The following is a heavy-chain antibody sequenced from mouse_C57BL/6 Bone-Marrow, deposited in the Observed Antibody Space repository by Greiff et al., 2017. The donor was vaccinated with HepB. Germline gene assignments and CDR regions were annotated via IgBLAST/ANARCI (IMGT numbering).Heavy chain of an antibody. V-gene: IGHV1-5*01. J-gene: IGHJ1*03. CDR1: GYTFTSYW. Sequence: VQLQQPGAELVKPGASVKMSCKASGYTFTSYWMHWVKQRPGQGLEWIGAIYPGNSDTSYNQKFKGKAKLTAVTSASTAYMELSSLTNEDSAVYYCTRRAYYSNSFDVWGTGTTVTVSS. CDR2: IYPGNSDT. CDR3: TRRAYYSNSFDV. D-gene: IGHD2-5*01.